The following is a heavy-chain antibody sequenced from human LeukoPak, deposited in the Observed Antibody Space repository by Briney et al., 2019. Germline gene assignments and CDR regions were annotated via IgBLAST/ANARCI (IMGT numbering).Heavy chain of an antibody. J-gene: IGHJ4*02. V-gene: IGHV4-39*07. Sequence: SETLSLTCTVSGGSISSSTYYWGWIRQPPGRGLEWIAEIYHSGSTNYNPSLKSRVTMSVVKSKNQFSLKLSSVTAADTAVHYCAKSPTVTTRYFDYWGQGTLVTVSS. CDR2: IYHSGST. CDR1: GGSISSSTYY. CDR3: AKSPTVTTRYFDY. D-gene: IGHD4-11*01.